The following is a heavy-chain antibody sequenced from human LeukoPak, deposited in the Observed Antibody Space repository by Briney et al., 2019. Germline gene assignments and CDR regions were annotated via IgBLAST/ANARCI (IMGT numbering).Heavy chain of an antibody. J-gene: IGHJ5*02. CDR3: ARAGIAVAAHNWFDP. D-gene: IGHD6-19*01. CDR2: IYTSGST. Sequence: PSETLSLTCTVSGGSISSYYWSWIRQPAGKGLEWIGRIYTSGSTNYNPSLKSRVTMSVDTSKNQFSLKLSSVTAADTAVYYCARAGIAVAAHNWFDPWGQGTLVTVSS. V-gene: IGHV4-4*07. CDR1: GGSISSYY.